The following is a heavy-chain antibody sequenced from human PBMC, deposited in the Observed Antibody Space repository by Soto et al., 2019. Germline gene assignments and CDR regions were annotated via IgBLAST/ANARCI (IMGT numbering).Heavy chain of an antibody. CDR1: GGTFSSYA. CDR3: ARGAYLKGDNWFDP. D-gene: IGHD3-16*01. CDR2: IIPIFGTA. V-gene: IGHV1-69*12. Sequence: QVQLVQSGAEVKKPGSSVKVSCKASGGTFSSYAISWVRQAPGQGLEWMGGIIPIFGTANYAQKFQGRVTITADEPTSTAYMGLSSLRSEDTAVYYCARGAYLKGDNWFDPWGQGTLVTVSS. J-gene: IGHJ5*02.